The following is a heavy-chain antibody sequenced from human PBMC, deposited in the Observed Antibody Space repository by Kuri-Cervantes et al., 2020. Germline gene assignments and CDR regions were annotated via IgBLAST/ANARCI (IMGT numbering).Heavy chain of an antibody. CDR1: GFPSEDYA. V-gene: IGHV3-9*02. Sequence: SLRPSCEAPGFPSEDYAMHWVRQAPGKGLEWVSGISWNSGSIGYVDSVKGRFTISRDNAKNSLYLQMNSLRAEDTAVYYCARELAYSGSYYSDYYYGMDVWGQGTTVTVSS. D-gene: IGHD1-26*01. J-gene: IGHJ6*02. CDR2: ISWNSGSI. CDR3: ARELAYSGSYYSDYYYGMDV.